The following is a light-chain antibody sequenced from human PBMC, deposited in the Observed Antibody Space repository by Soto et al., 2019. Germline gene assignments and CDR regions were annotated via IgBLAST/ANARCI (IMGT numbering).Light chain of an antibody. Sequence: EIVLTQSPATLSLSPGERATLSCKTSQSTSSYLAWYQPDWAQAPRLLIYGASTRATGIPARFSGSGSGTEFTLTISSLQSEDFAVYYCQQYNNWPRTFGQGTKVDIK. CDR2: GAS. CDR1: QSTSSY. J-gene: IGKJ1*01. CDR3: QQYNNWPRT. V-gene: IGKV3-15*01.